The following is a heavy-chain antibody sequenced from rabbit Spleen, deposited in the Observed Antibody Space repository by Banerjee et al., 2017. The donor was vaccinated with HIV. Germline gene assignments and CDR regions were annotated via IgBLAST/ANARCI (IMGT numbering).Heavy chain of an antibody. D-gene: IGHD8-1*01. V-gene: IGHV1S45*01. Sequence: QEQLEESGGDLVKPEGSLTLTCTASGFSFSSSHWMSWVRQAPGKGLEWIGCIYNGDGSTYYASWVNGRFTISKTSSTTVTLQMTSLTAADTATYFCARDSASSFSSYGMDLWGPGTLVTVS. CDR1: GFSFSSSHW. CDR2: IYNGDGST. CDR3: ARDSASSFSSYGMDL. J-gene: IGHJ6*01.